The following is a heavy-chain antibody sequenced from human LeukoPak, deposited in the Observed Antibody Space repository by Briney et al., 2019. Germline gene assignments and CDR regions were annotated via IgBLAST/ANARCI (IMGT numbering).Heavy chain of an antibody. J-gene: IGHJ4*02. CDR1: GGSFSGYY. CDR2: INHSGST. V-gene: IGHV4-34*01. CDR3: ARGRFRVAGTYYFAY. Sequence: SETLSLTCAVYGGSFSGYYWSWIRQPPGKGLEWIGEINHSGSTNYNPSLKSRVTISVDTSKNQFSLKLSSVTAADTAVYYCARGRFRVAGTYYFAYWGQGTLVTVSS. D-gene: IGHD6-19*01.